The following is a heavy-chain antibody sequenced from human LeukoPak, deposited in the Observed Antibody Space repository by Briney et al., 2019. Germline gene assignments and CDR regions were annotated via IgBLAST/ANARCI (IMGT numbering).Heavy chain of an antibody. CDR2: ISGSGGST. D-gene: IGHD2-2*01. V-gene: IGHV3-23*01. CDR1: GFTFSSYA. J-gene: IGHJ4*02. Sequence: PGGSLRLSCAASGFTFSSYAMSWVRQAPGKGLEWVSAISGSGGSTYYADSVKGRFTISRDNSKNTLYLQMNSLRAEDTAVYYCAKDRYRSSTSCSCHDYWGQGTLVTVSS. CDR3: AKDRYRSSTSCSCHDY.